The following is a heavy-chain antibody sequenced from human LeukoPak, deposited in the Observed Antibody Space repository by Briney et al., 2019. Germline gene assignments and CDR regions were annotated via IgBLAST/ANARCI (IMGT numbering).Heavy chain of an antibody. CDR3: ARDFSNRYYMDV. V-gene: IGHV3-64*01. J-gene: IGHJ6*03. CDR2: ISSNGGST. Sequence: PGGSLRLSCAASGFTFSSYAMHWVRQAPGKGLEYVSAISSNGGSTYYANSVKGRFTISRDNSKNTLYLQMGSPRAEDMAVYYCARDFSNRYYMDVWGKGTTVTISS. D-gene: IGHD3-3*02. CDR1: GFTFSSYA.